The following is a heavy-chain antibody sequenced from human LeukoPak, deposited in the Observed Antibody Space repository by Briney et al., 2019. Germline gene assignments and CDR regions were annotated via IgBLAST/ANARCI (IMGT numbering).Heavy chain of an antibody. D-gene: IGHD1-26*01. J-gene: IGHJ4*02. CDR1: GFTFSSYG. Sequence: PGGSLRLSCAASGFTFSSYGMHWVRQAPGKGLEWVAVIWYGGSNKYYADSVKGRFTISRDNSKNTLYLQMNSLRAEDTAVYYCAKEGGMGATLDYWGQGTLVTVSS. CDR2: IWYGGSNK. CDR3: AKEGGMGATLDY. V-gene: IGHV3-30*02.